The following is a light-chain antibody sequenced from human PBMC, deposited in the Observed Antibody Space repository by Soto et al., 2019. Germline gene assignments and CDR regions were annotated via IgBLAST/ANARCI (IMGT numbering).Light chain of an antibody. CDR3: SSYTSSSAPSAV. Sequence: QSVLTQPASVSGSPGQSITISCTGTSSDVGGYNYVSWYQQHPGKAPKLMIYDVSNRPSGVSNRFSGSKSGNTASLTNSGLQAEDEADYFCSSYTSSSAPSAVFGGGTQLTVL. J-gene: IGLJ7*01. V-gene: IGLV2-14*01. CDR1: SSDVGGYNY. CDR2: DVS.